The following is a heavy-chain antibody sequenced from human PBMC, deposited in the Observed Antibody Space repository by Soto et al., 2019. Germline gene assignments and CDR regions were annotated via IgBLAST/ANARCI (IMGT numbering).Heavy chain of an antibody. V-gene: IGHV1-46*01. CDR3: AGYSSGWYGMDV. Sequence: GSVKVSFKACGYPFTSYYMHLVRQAPGQGLEWMGIINPSGGSTSYAQKFQGRVTMTRDTSTSTVYMELSSLRSEDTAVYYCAGYSSGWYGMDVWGQGTTVTVSS. D-gene: IGHD6-19*01. CDR2: INPSGGST. J-gene: IGHJ6*02. CDR1: GYPFTSYY.